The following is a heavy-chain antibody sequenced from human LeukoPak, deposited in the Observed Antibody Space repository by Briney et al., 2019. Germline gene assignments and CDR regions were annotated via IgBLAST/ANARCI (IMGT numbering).Heavy chain of an antibody. CDR2: ISGSGGST. D-gene: IGHD2-15*01. Sequence: GGSLRLSCAASGFTFSSYAMSWVRQAPGKGLEWVSAISGSGGSTYYADSVKGRFTISRDNSKNTLYLQMNSLRAEDTAVYYCAKEAPIKNPGGIVVVVAAYYPFDYWGQGTLVTVS. CDR1: GFTFSSYA. V-gene: IGHV3-23*01. J-gene: IGHJ4*02. CDR3: AKEAPIKNPGGIVVVVAAYYPFDY.